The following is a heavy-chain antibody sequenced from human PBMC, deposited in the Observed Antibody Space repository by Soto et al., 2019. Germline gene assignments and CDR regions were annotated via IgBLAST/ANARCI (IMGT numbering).Heavy chain of an antibody. CDR1: AFTFSISW. V-gene: IGHV3-74*01. J-gene: IGHJ3*02. CDR2: INSDGSST. Sequence: WLSXRLSCSPAAFTFSISWRHLVRQAQGKGLVWVSRINSDGSSTSYADSVKGRFAISRDNAKKTLYLQMNSLRAEDTAVYYCERPQDDFDIWGQGTMV. CDR3: ERPQDDFDI.